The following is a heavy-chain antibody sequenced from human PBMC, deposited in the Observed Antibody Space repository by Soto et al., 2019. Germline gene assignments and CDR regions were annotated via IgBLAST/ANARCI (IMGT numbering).Heavy chain of an antibody. J-gene: IGHJ4*02. CDR3: ARDGRVGATTYSNFDY. CDR2: IIPIFGTA. D-gene: IGHD1-26*01. Sequence: QVQLVQSGAEVKKPGSSVKVSCKASGGTFSSYAISWVRQAPGQGLEWMGGIIPIFGTANYAQKFQGRVTIPADESTSPAYMELSSLRSEDTAVYYCARDGRVGATTYSNFDYWGQGTLVTVSS. V-gene: IGHV1-69*01. CDR1: GGTFSSYA.